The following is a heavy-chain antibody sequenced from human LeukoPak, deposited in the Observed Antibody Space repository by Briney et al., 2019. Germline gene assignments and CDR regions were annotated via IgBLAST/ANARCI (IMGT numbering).Heavy chain of an antibody. CDR3: VKDRERYDFWSGSVY. Sequence: GRSLRLSCAASGFTFSSYGMHWVRQAPGKGLEWVAVISYDGSNKYYADSVKGRFTISRDNSKNTLYLQMNSLRAEDTAVYYCVKDRERYDFWSGSVYWGQGTLVTVSS. V-gene: IGHV3-30*18. CDR1: GFTFSSYG. CDR2: ISYDGSNK. J-gene: IGHJ4*02. D-gene: IGHD3-3*01.